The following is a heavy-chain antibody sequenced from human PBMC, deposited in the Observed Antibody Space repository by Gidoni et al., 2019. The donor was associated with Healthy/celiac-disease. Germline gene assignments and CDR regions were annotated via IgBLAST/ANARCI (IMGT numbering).Heavy chain of an antibody. D-gene: IGHD5-18*01. CDR2: IIPILGIA. J-gene: IGHJ3*02. CDR1: GGTFSSYT. V-gene: IGHV1-69*04. Sequence: EVNKPGSSVNVSCKASGGTFSSYTISWVRQAPGKGLEWMGRIIPILGIANYAQKFQGRVTITADKSTSTAYMELSSLRSEDTAVYYCAREGGEDLDPDTAMVSGLVAFDIWGQVTMVTVSS. CDR3: AREGGEDLDPDTAMVSGLVAFDI.